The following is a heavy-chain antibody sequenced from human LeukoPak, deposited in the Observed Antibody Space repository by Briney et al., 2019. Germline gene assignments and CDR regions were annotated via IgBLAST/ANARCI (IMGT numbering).Heavy chain of an antibody. CDR2: INHSGST. CDR3: ARGYYDFWSGYFTPFDH. D-gene: IGHD3-3*01. J-gene: IGHJ4*02. CDR1: GGSFSGYY. V-gene: IGHV4-34*01. Sequence: PSETLSLTCAVYGGSFSGYYWSWIRQPPGKGLEWIGEINHSGSTNYNPSLKSQVTISVDTSKNQFSLKLSSVTAADTAVYYCARGYYDFWSGYFTPFDHWGQGTLVTVSS.